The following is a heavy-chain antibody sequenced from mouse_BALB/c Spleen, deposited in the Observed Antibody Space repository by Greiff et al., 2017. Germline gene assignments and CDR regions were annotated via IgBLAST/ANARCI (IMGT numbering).Heavy chain of an antibody. CDR2: ISSGGSYT. D-gene: IGHD3-2*01. J-gene: IGHJ3*01. CDR3: ARGMTARATAY. Sequence: EVQLVESGGDLVKPGGSLKLSCAASGFTFSSYGMSWVRQTPDKRLEWVATISSGGSYTYYPDSVKGRFTISRDNAKNTLYLQMSSLKSEDTAMYYCARGMTARATAYWGQGTLVTVSA. V-gene: IGHV5-6*01. CDR1: GFTFSSYG.